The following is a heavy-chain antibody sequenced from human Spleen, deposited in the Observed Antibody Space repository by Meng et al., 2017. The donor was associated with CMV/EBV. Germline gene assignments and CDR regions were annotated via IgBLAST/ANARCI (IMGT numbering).Heavy chain of an antibody. J-gene: IGHJ5*02. Sequence: FSDYMMNWVRQAPGKGLEWVGRTRNKANSYTTEYAASVKGRFTISRDDSKNSLYLQMNSLKTEDTAVYYCARVSYDFWSGYHWGWFDPWGQGTLVTVSS. D-gene: IGHD3-3*01. V-gene: IGHV3-72*01. CDR3: ARVSYDFWSGYHWGWFDP. CDR1: FSDYM. CDR2: TRNKANSYTT.